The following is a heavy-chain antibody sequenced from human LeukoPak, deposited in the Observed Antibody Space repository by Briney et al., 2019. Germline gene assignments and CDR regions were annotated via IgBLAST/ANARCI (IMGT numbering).Heavy chain of an antibody. D-gene: IGHD2-21*02. V-gene: IGHV3-21*01. CDR3: ARDSKVTADHPHY. J-gene: IGHJ4*02. CDR2: ISSSSSYI. CDR1: GFTFSSYS. Sequence: GGSLRLSCAASGFTFSSYSMNWVRQAPGKGLESVSSISSSSSYIYYADSVKGRFTISRDNAKNSLYLQMNSLRAEDTAVYYCARDSKVTADHPHYWGQGTLVTVSS.